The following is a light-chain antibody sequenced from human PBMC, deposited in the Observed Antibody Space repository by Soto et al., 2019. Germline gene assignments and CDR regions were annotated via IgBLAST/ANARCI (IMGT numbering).Light chain of an antibody. CDR1: NSNLGAGYD. Sequence: QSVLTQPPSVSGAPRQRVTISCTGNNSNLGAGYDVHWYQQLPGAAPKLVIFGNRNRPSGVPERFSGSKSGTSASLAIIGLQAEDEADYYCQAYDYSLTAFVFGGGTKVTVL. CDR2: GNR. CDR3: QAYDYSLTAFV. J-gene: IGLJ3*02. V-gene: IGLV1-40*01.